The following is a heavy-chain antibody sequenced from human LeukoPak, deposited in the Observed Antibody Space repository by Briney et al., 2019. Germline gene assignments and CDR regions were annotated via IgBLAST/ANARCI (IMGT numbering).Heavy chain of an antibody. CDR1: GFTFSSYA. CDR3: ARDLGSHYGDSYPFDY. J-gene: IGHJ4*02. V-gene: IGHV3-30-3*01. CDR2: ISYDGSNK. D-gene: IGHD4-17*01. Sequence: GGSLRLSCAASGFTFSSYAMHWVRQAPGKGLEWVAVISYDGSNKYYADSVKGRFTISRDNSKNTLYLQMNSLRAEDTAVYYCARDLGSHYGDSYPFDYWGQGTLVTVSS.